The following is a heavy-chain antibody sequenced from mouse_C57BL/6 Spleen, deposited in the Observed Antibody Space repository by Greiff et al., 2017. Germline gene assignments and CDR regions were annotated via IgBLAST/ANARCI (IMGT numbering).Heavy chain of an antibody. J-gene: IGHJ4*01. CDR1: GYTFTDYN. D-gene: IGHD1-1*01. CDR3: ARRHYGSSDYAMDY. Sequence: EVQLQQSGPELVKPGASVKIPCKASGYTFTDYNMDWVKQSHGKSLEWIGDINPNNGGTIYNQKFKGKATLTVDKSSSTAYMELRSLTSEDTAVYYCARRHYGSSDYAMDYWGQGTSVTVSS. V-gene: IGHV1-18*01. CDR2: INPNNGGT.